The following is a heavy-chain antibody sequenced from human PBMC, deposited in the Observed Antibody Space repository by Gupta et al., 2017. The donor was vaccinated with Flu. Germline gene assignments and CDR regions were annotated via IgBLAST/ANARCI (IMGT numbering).Heavy chain of an antibody. V-gene: IGHV3-15*01. CDR2: IKSKTDGGTT. J-gene: IGHJ3*02. CDR1: GFTFSNAW. CDR3: TTGTRAWFGETTDAFDI. Sequence: EVQLVESGGGLVKPGGSLRLSCAASGFTFSNAWMSWVRQAPGKGLEWVGRIKSKTDGGTTDYAAPVKGRFTISRDDSKNTLYLQMNSLKTEDTAVYYCTTGTRAWFGETTDAFDIWGQGTMVTVSS. D-gene: IGHD3-10*01.